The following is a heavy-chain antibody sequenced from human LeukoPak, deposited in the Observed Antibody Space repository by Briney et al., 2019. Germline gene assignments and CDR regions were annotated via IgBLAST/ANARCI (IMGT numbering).Heavy chain of an antibody. Sequence: ASVKVSCKASGYTFTSYGISWVRQAPGQGLEWMGWISAYNGNTNYAQKLQGRVTMTTDTSTSTAYMELRSLRSDDTAVYYCARSLKYYYDSSGYPNWFDPWGQGTLVTASS. CDR2: ISAYNGNT. D-gene: IGHD3-22*01. V-gene: IGHV1-18*01. CDR3: ARSLKYYYDSSGYPNWFDP. J-gene: IGHJ5*02. CDR1: GYTFTSYG.